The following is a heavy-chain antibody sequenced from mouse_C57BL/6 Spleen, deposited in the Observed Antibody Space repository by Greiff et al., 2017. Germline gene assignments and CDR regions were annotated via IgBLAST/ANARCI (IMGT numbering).Heavy chain of an antibody. Sequence: DVHLVESEGGLVQPGSSMKLSCTASGFTFSDYYMAWVRQVPEKGLEWVANINYDGSSTYYLDSLKSRFIISRDNAKNILYLQMSSLKSEDTATYYCAREDGYYPFAYWGQGTLVTVSA. CDR2: INYDGSST. CDR3: AREDGYYPFAY. V-gene: IGHV5-16*01. D-gene: IGHD2-3*01. J-gene: IGHJ3*01. CDR1: GFTFSDYY.